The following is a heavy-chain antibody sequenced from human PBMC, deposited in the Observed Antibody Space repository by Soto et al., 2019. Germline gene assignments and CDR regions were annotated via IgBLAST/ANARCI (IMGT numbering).Heavy chain of an antibody. CDR1: GGSFSGYY. V-gene: IGHV4-34*01. CDR2: INHSGST. CDR3: ARDLRYCSGGSCSEYVMDV. J-gene: IGHJ6*02. D-gene: IGHD2-15*01. Sequence: SETLSLTCAVYGGSFSGYYWSWIRQPPGKGLEWIGEINHSGSTNYNPSLKSRVTISVDTSKNQFSLKLSSVTAADTAVYYCARDLRYCSGGSCSEYVMDVWGQGTTVTVSS.